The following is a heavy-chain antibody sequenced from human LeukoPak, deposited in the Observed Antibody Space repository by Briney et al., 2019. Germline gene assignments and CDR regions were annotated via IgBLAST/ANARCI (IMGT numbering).Heavy chain of an antibody. Sequence: GASVKVSCKVSGYTLTELSMHWVRQAPGKGLEWMGGFDPEDGETIYAQKFQGSVTVTEDTSTATAYMELSSLRSEDTAVYYCATEVGAEYAFDIWGQGTMVTVSS. CDR2: FDPEDGET. J-gene: IGHJ3*02. CDR1: GYTLTELS. D-gene: IGHD1-26*01. V-gene: IGHV1-24*01. CDR3: ATEVGAEYAFDI.